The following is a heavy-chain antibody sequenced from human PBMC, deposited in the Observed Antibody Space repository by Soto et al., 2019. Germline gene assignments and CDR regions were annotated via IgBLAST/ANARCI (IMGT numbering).Heavy chain of an antibody. CDR2: INHSGST. CDR1: GGSFSGYY. D-gene: IGHD3-3*01. Sequence: SETLSLTCAVYGGSFSGYYWSWIRQPPGKGLEWIGEINHSGSTNYNPSLKSGVTISVDTSKNQFSLKLSSVTAADTAVYYCARGPRGGTIFGVVRDYYYYGMDVWGQGTTVTVSS. V-gene: IGHV4-34*01. CDR3: ARGPRGGTIFGVVRDYYYYGMDV. J-gene: IGHJ6*02.